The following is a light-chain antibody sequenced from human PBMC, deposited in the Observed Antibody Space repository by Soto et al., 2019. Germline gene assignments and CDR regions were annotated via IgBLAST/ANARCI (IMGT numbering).Light chain of an antibody. CDR3: XQXXSSPPYT. Sequence: EIVLTQSPGTLSLSPGERATLSCRASQSVSSSYLAWYQQKPGQAPRLLIYGASSRATGIPDRFSGSGSGTDFTLTISRLEPEDFAVYYCXQXXSSPPYTFXQGTKLEIK. CDR1: QSVSSSY. V-gene: IGKV3-20*01. J-gene: IGKJ2*01. CDR2: GAS.